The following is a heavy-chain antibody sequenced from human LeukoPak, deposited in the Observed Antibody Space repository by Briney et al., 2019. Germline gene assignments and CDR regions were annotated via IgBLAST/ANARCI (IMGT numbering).Heavy chain of an antibody. D-gene: IGHD3-9*01. V-gene: IGHV1-69*04. CDR3: ARDRAYDILTGYYAY. Sequence: SVKVSCKASGGTFSSYAISWMRQAPGQGLEWMGRIIPILGIANYAQKFQGRVTITADKSTSTAYMELSSLRSEDTAVYYCARDRAYDILTGYYAYWGQGTLVTVSS. CDR2: IIPILGIA. J-gene: IGHJ4*02. CDR1: GGTFSSYA.